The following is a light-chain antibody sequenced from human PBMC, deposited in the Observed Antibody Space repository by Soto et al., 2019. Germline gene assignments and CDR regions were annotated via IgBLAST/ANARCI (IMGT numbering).Light chain of an antibody. Sequence: EMVMTQSPATVSVSPGERTTLSCRASQSVSINLAWYQQKPGLAPRLLIYGASTRATGIPARFSGSGSGKDFTLTISSLQSEDFAVYYCQQYKNWPLTFVGGTKVEIK. CDR1: QSVSIN. V-gene: IGKV3-15*01. J-gene: IGKJ4*01. CDR2: GAS. CDR3: QQYKNWPLT.